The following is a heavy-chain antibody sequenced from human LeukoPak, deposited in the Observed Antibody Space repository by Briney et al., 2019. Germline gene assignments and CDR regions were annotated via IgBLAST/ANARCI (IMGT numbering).Heavy chain of an antibody. V-gene: IGHV4-34*01. CDR1: GGSFSGFY. Sequence: SETLSLTCAVYGGSFSGFYWSWVRQPPGKGLEWIGEISHSGNTYFTPSLKSRVTVSVDTSKSQFSLRLDSMTAADTAVYYCARGGLDTRRGGYFDYWGQGILVTVSS. J-gene: IGHJ4*02. CDR2: ISHSGNT. CDR3: ARGGLDTRRGGYFDY. D-gene: IGHD5-18*01.